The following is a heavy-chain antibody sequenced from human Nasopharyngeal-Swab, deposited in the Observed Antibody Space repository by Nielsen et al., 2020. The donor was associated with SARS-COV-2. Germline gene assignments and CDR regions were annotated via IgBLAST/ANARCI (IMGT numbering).Heavy chain of an antibody. CDR2: IGISGSPK. D-gene: IGHD3-10*01. Sequence: GGSLRLSCAVSGFTFTNYEIHWVRQAPGKGLEWVSYIGISGSPKYYADSVKGRFTISRDNAKNSLSLQMNSLRAEDTAVYYCARDVQRGFDSWGQGTLVTVSS. J-gene: IGHJ4*02. CDR1: GFTFTNYE. CDR3: ARDVQRGFDS. V-gene: IGHV3-48*03.